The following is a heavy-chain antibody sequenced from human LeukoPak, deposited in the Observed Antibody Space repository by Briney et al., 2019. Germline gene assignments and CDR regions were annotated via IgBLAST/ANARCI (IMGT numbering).Heavy chain of an antibody. V-gene: IGHV3-66*01. J-gene: IGHJ4*02. CDR1: GLTISSKH. D-gene: IGHD6-19*01. CDR2: LYTDGST. CDR3: ASRGNSGWYQGGFDY. Sequence: GGSLRLSCAVSGLTISSKHMTWFRQAPGKGLEWVSVLYTDGSTNYADSVRGRFTISRDDSKNILYFQLNSVRVEDTAVYYCASRGNSGWYQGGFDYWGQGTLVTVSS.